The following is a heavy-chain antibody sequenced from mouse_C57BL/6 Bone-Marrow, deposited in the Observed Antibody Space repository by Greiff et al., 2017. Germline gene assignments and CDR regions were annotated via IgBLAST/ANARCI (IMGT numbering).Heavy chain of an antibody. D-gene: IGHD1-1*01. CDR3: ARTPYYYGSSYDAMDY. J-gene: IGHJ4*01. CDR2: LSPGSGST. Sequence: QVQLQQPGAELVKPGASVKMSCKASGYPFTSYWITWVKPRPGQGLAWIGDLSPGSGSTNYNEKFKSKATLTVDTSSSTAYMQLSSLTSEDSAVYYCARTPYYYGSSYDAMDYWGQGTSVTGSS. V-gene: IGHV1-55*01. CDR1: GYPFTSYW.